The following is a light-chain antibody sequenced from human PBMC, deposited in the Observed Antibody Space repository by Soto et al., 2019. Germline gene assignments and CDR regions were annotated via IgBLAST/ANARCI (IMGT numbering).Light chain of an antibody. CDR3: QTGGSGSVV. Sequence: QLVLTQSPSASASLGASVKLTCTLSRGHSSYAIAWHQQPPQKGPRYLMKLNSDGSHSKGDGIPDRFSGSSSGAERYLTFARLQSEEEADYFCQTGGSGSVVFGGGTKLTVL. V-gene: IGLV4-69*01. CDR2: LNSDGSH. J-gene: IGLJ2*01. CDR1: RGHSSYA.